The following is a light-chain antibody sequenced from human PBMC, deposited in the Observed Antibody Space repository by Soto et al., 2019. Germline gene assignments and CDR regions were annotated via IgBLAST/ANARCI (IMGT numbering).Light chain of an antibody. V-gene: IGLV2-14*01. Sequence: QSALTQPTSVSGAPGQSIPIPCTGTSTNVGGYYYVSWYQQNPGKAPKLIIYDFSKRPSGVSKRFSGSKSGNTASLTICGLHDEEEADYYCFSYTSISTPVVFGGGTKLTVL. CDR2: DFS. J-gene: IGLJ2*01. CDR3: FSYTSISTPVV. CDR1: STNVGGYYY.